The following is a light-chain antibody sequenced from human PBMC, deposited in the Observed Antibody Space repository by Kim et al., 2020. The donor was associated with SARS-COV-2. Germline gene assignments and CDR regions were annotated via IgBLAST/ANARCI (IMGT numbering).Light chain of an antibody. J-gene: IGLJ3*02. Sequence: QTVVTQEPTFSVSPGGTVTLTCGLTSGSVSTGFYPSWYQQTPGQAPRTLIYSTNTRSSGVPDRFSGSILGNKAALTITGAQADDESEYYCMLYLGSGISMFGGGTQLTVL. V-gene: IGLV8-61*01. CDR2: STN. CDR1: SGSVSTGFY. CDR3: MLYLGSGISM.